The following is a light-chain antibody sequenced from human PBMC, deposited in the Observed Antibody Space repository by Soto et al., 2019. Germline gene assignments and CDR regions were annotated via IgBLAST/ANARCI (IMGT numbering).Light chain of an antibody. Sequence: QSALTQPASVSGSPGQSITISCTGTSSDVGGYNYVSWYQQHPGKAPKLMIYDVSNRPSGVSDRFSVSKSDNTASLTISNLQAEDEADYYCSSYTSSGTYVFGTGTKVTVL. J-gene: IGLJ1*01. CDR3: SSYTSSGTYV. V-gene: IGLV2-14*01. CDR1: SSDVGGYNY. CDR2: DVS.